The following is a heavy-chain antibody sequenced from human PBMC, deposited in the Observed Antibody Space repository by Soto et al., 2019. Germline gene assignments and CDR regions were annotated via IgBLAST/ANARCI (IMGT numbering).Heavy chain of an antibody. CDR2: IDYDGSKK. CDR1: GFNFDSYG. Sequence: QEQLEEFGGDVVQPGGSLRISCAASGFNFDSYGMHWVRQAPGKGREWVSVIDYDGSKKYYGDSVQGRFTTSKLNFKDPLYLQMNSLKAEDSAIYNCARYLGASGYFAYWGQGTQVSVSS. V-gene: IGHV3-33*03. J-gene: IGHJ4*02. D-gene: IGHD3-9*01. CDR3: ARYLGASGYFAY.